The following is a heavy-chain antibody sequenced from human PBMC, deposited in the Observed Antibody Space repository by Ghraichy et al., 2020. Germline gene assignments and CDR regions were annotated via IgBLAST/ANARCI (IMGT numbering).Heavy chain of an antibody. V-gene: IGHV4-34*01. J-gene: IGHJ4*02. CDR2: INYSGST. D-gene: IGHD6-13*01. CDR1: GGSFSGYY. CDR3: ARGPYSSSWYKSWYYFDY. Sequence: SETLSLTCAVYGGSFSGYYWSWIRQPPGKGLEWIGEINYSGSTNYNPSLKSRVTISVDTSKNQFSLKLSSVTAADTAVYYCARGPYSSSWYKSWYYFDYWGQGTLVTVSS.